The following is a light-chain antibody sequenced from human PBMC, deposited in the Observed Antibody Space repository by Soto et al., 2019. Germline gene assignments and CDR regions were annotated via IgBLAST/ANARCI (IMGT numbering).Light chain of an antibody. Sequence: IQLTPSPSSLSASVGDRVTITCRASQVIRNDLGWYQQKPGKAPKRLIYAASTLQSGVPSRFSGSGSGTDFTLTISCLQSEDFATYYCQQYYSYPLTFGGGTKVDI. CDR1: QVIRND. CDR2: AAS. J-gene: IGKJ4*01. CDR3: QQYYSYPLT. V-gene: IGKV1-17*01.